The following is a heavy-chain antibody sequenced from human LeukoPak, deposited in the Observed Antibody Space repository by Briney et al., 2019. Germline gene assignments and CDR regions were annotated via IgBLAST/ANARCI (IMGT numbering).Heavy chain of an antibody. J-gene: IGHJ4*02. CDR2: ISWNGGST. CDR3: ARDEMTVFDY. CDR1: RFTFDDFG. Sequence: GGSLRLSCAGSRFTFDDFGMSWVRQAPGKGLEWVAGISWNGGSTGYADSVKGRFTISRDNAKNSLYLQMNSLRAEDTALYYCARDEMTVFDYWGQGTLVTVSS. V-gene: IGHV3-20*04. D-gene: IGHD4-11*01.